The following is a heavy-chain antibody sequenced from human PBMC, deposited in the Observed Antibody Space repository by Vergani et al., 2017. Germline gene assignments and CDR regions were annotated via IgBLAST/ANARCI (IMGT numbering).Heavy chain of an antibody. J-gene: IGHJ4*02. CDR2: ISYDGSNK. Sequence: QVQLVESGGGVVQPGRSLRLSCAASGFTFSSYGMHWVRQAPGKGLEWVAVISYDGSNKYYADSVKGRFTISRDNSKNTLYLQMNSLRAEDTAVYYCARGAYSSQGADYWGQGTLVTVSS. D-gene: IGHD6-19*01. CDR1: GFTFSSYG. CDR3: ARGAYSSQGADY. V-gene: IGHV3-30*03.